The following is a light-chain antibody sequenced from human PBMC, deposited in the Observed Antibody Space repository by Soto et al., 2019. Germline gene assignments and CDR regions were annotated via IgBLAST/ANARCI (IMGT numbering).Light chain of an antibody. J-gene: IGKJ3*01. Sequence: DIQMTQSPSSLSASVGDRVTITCRASQGISNYLAWFQQKPGKVPKLVIYAASTLQIGVTSRFSGSGSGTEFHLTISRLQPEDVATYYCQKYNSAPFTFGPGTKVDIK. V-gene: IGKV1-27*01. CDR1: QGISNY. CDR2: AAS. CDR3: QKYNSAPFT.